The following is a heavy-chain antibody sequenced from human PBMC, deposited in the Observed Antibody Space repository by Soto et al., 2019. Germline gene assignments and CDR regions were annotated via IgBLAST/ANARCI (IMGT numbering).Heavy chain of an antibody. D-gene: IGHD3-3*01. Sequence: SETLSLTCTVSGGSISSGGYYWSWIRQHPGKGLEWIGYIYYSGSTYYNPSLKSRVTISVDTSKNQFSLKLSSVTAADTAVYYCARDRGYDFWSGYYNHYYYGMDVWGQGTTVTVSS. CDR2: IYYSGST. J-gene: IGHJ6*02. CDR1: GGSISSGGYY. CDR3: ARDRGYDFWSGYYNHYYYGMDV. V-gene: IGHV4-31*03.